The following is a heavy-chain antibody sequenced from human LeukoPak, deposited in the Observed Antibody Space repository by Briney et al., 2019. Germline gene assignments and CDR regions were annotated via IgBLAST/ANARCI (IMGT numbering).Heavy chain of an antibody. J-gene: IGHJ4*02. CDR1: GFTFSSYA. Sequence: PGGSLRLSCTASGFTFSSYAMSWVRQAPGKGLEWVSAISGSGGSKYYGDSEKGRFTISRDNSKNTLYLQMNSLRAEDTAVYYCAKGEGLSQKFDYWGQGTLVTVSS. V-gene: IGHV3-23*01. CDR2: ISGSGGSK. CDR3: AKGEGLSQKFDY.